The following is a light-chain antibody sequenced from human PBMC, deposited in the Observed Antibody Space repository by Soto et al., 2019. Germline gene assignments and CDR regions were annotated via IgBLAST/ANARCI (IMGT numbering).Light chain of an antibody. V-gene: IGKV4-1*01. CDR1: QSVLLTSNNKNY. Sequence: DIVLTQSPDSLAVSLGERATINCKSSQSVLLTSNNKNYLAWYQQKPGQPPKVLSSWASTRESGVPDRFSGSGSGTFFTLTITILQAEYVAVYYCQQYYTTLTFGGGTKVEIK. CDR2: WAS. CDR3: QQYYTTLT. J-gene: IGKJ4*01.